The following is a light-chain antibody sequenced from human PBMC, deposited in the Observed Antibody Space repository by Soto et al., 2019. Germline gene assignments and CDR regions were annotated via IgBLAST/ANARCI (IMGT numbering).Light chain of an antibody. V-gene: IGLV2-11*01. J-gene: IGLJ2*01. CDR2: DVN. CDR3: CSYAGTYTVV. CDR1: SSDVGGYNY. Sequence: QSALTQPRSVSGSPGQSVTISCTGTSSDVGGYNYVSWYQQHPGKALKLMIYDVNKRPSGVPDRFSGSKSGNTASLTISGLQAEDEADYYCCSYAGTYTVVFGGGTELTVL.